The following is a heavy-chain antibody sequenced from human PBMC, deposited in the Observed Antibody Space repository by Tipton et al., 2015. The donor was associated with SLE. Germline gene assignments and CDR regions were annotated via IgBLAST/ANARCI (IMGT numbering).Heavy chain of an antibody. CDR3: VTAKRYGDYGAFDI. V-gene: IGHV1-18*01. Sequence: QLVQSGAEVKKPGASVKVSCKASGYTFTSYGISWVRQAPGQGLEWMGWISAYNGNTNYAQKLQGRVTMTIDTSTNTAYMELRSLRSDDTAVYYCVTAKRYGDYGAFDIWGQGTMVTVSS. D-gene: IGHD4-17*01. J-gene: IGHJ3*02. CDR1: GYTFTSYG. CDR2: ISAYNGNT.